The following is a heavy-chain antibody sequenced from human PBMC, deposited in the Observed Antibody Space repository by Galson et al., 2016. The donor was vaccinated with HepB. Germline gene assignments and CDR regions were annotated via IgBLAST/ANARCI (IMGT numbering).Heavy chain of an antibody. D-gene: IGHD3-22*01. J-gene: IGHJ3*02. Sequence: SVKVSCKASGYTFTNYDINWVRQATGQGLEWMGWMNPNSGKIGFAQKFQGRVTMTRNTPISTAYMELSSLRSEDKAVYYCARGLYDSSSVGANAFDIWGQGTMVTVSS. V-gene: IGHV1-8*01. CDR2: MNPNSGKI. CDR1: GYTFTNYD. CDR3: ARGLYDSSSVGANAFDI.